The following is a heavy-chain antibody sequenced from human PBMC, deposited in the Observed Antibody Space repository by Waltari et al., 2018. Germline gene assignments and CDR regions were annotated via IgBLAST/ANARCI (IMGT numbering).Heavy chain of an antibody. Sequence: QVQLQQWGAGLLKPSETLSLTCAVYGGSFSGSYWSWTRQPPGKGLEWIGEINHSGSTNYNPSLKSRVTISVDTSKNQFSLKLSSVTAADTAVYYCARKGSWGKLFDYWGQGTLVTVSS. J-gene: IGHJ4*02. CDR1: GGSFSGSY. D-gene: IGHD3-16*01. CDR3: ARKGSWGKLFDY. V-gene: IGHV4-34*01. CDR2: INHSGST.